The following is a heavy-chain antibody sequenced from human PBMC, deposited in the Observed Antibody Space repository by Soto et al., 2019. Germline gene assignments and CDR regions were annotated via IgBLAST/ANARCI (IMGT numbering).Heavy chain of an antibody. D-gene: IGHD2-2*03. CDR2: IWYDGSNK. CDR1: GFTFSSYG. J-gene: IGHJ4*02. V-gene: IGHV3-33*01. CDR3: ARGGYCSSTSCYRLDY. Sequence: QPGGSLRLSCAASGFTFSSYGMHWVRQAPGKGLEWVAVIWYDGSNKYYADSVKGRFTISRDNSKNTLYLQMNSLRAEDTAVYYCARGGYCSSTSCYRLDYWGQGTLVTVSS.